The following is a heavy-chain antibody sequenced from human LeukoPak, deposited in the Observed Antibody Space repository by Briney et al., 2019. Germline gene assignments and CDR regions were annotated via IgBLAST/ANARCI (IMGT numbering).Heavy chain of an antibody. CDR3: AKGKQVAGTVYFDY. J-gene: IGHJ4*02. CDR1: GFTFSSYG. D-gene: IGHD6-19*01. CDR2: ISYDGSNK. Sequence: GRSLRLSCAASGFTFSSYGMHWVRQAPGKGLEWVAVISYDGSNKYYADSVKGRFTISRDNSKNTLYLQMSSLRAEDTAVYYCAKGKQVAGTVYFDYWGQGTLVTVSS. V-gene: IGHV3-30*18.